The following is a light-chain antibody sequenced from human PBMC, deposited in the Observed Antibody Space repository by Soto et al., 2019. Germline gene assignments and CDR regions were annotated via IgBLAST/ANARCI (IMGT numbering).Light chain of an antibody. J-gene: IGLJ6*01. CDR2: DVS. CDR3: CLCAVRFQV. CDR1: ISDVGTYDF. V-gene: IGLV2-11*01. Sequence: QCLLTQPRSMSVSPGQSVTISCTGPISDVGTYDFGSWYQQHPGKAPRLMIFDVSELPSGVPDRFSGSKSGNTASLTISGLQAEDGADYCCCLCAVRFQVFGTRTKVTV.